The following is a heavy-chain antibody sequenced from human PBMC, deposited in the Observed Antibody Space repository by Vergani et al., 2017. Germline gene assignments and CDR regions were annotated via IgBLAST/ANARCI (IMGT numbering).Heavy chain of an antibody. CDR2: INPSGGST. V-gene: IGHV1-46*01. CDR3: ARGGWELRGGMDV. J-gene: IGHJ6*02. CDR1: GYTFTSYY. D-gene: IGHD1-26*01. Sequence: QVQLVQSGAEVKKPGASVKVSCKASGYTFTSYYMHWVRQAPGQGLEWMGIINPSGGSTSYAQKFQGRVTMTRDTSTSTVYMELSRLRSDDTAVYYCARGGWELRGGMDVWGQGTTVTVSS.